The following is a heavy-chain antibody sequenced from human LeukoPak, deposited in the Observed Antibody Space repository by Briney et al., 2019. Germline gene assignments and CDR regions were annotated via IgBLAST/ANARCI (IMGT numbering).Heavy chain of an antibody. CDR3: ARAAYRWGLQLLLI. D-gene: IGHD2-15*01. CDR1: GYTFTGYY. Sequence: ASVKVSCKASGYTFTGYYMHWVRQAPGQGLEWMGWINPNSGGTNYAQKFQGRVTMTRDTSISTAYMELSRLRSDDTAVYYCARAAYRWGLQLLLIWGQGTLVTVSS. J-gene: IGHJ4*02. V-gene: IGHV1-2*02. CDR2: INPNSGGT.